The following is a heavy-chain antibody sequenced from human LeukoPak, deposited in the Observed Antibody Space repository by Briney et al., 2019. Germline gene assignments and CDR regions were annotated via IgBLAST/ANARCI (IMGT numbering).Heavy chain of an antibody. CDR2: ISDSGAYT. CDR1: GFTFTKYG. J-gene: IGHJ4*02. V-gene: IGHV3-23*01. CDR3: AKGRIPWFGEQSDFDY. D-gene: IGHD3-10*01. Sequence: SGGSLRLSCAASGFTFTKYGMSWVRQAPGRGLEWISTISDSGAYTYYADFVKGRFTVSRDNSKNMVFLEVNSLRAEDTATYFCAKGRIPWFGEQSDFDYWGQGTLVTVSS.